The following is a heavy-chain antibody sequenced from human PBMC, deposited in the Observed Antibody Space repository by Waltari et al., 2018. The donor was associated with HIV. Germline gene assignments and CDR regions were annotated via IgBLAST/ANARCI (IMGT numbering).Heavy chain of an antibody. CDR1: GYTFSDYY. D-gene: IGHD5-18*01. CDR2: INPNSGGT. Sequence: QVQLVQSGAEVKKVGASVKVSCKASGYTFSDYYIHWVGQAPGQGLEWMGWINPNSGGTTYAQKFQGWVTMTRDTSVSTAYMELSRLRSDDTAVYYCARDAEVLGYSYRNYYYYYGMDAWGQGTTVTVSS. V-gene: IGHV1-2*04. CDR3: ARDAEVLGYSYRNYYYYYGMDA. J-gene: IGHJ6*02.